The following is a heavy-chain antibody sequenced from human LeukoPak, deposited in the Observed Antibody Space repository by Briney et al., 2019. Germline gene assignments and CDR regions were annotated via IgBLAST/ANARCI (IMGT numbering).Heavy chain of an antibody. CDR1: GYTFTGYY. J-gene: IGHJ4*02. CDR3: ASGVVPATPGFDY. V-gene: IGHV1-2*02. CDR2: INPNSGGT. Sequence: EASVKVSCKASGYTFTGYYMHWVRQAPGQGLEWMGWINPNSGGTNYAQKLQGRVTMTTDTSTSTAYMELRSLRSDDTAVYYCASGVVPATPGFDYWGQGTLVTVSS. D-gene: IGHD2-2*01.